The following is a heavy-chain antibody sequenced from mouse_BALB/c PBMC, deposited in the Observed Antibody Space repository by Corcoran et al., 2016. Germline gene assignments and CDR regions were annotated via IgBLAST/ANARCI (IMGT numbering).Heavy chain of an antibody. D-gene: IGHD4-1*01. CDR2: IDPANGNT. J-gene: IGHJ1*01. V-gene: IGHV14-3*02. CDR3: ANWDWYFDV. CDR1: GFNIKDTY. Sequence: EVQLQQSGAELVKPGASVKLSCTASGFNIKDTYMHWVKQRPEQCLEWIGRIDPANGNTKYDPKFQGKATITADTSSNTAYLQLSSLTSEDTAGYYCANWDWYFDVWGAGTTVTVSS.